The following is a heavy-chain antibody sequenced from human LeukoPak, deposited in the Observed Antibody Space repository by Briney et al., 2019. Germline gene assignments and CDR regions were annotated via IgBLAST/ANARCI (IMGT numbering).Heavy chain of an antibody. J-gene: IGHJ4*02. CDR3: AREGVSRRGYSYGGLFDY. V-gene: IGHV1-18*01. CDR1: GYTFTSYG. CDR2: ISAYNGNT. D-gene: IGHD5-18*01. Sequence: AASVKVSCKASGYTFTSYGISWVRQAPGQGLEWMGWISAYNGNTNYAQKLQGRVTMTTDTSTSTAYMELRSLRSDDTAVYYCAREGVSRRGYSYGGLFDYWGQGTLVTVSS.